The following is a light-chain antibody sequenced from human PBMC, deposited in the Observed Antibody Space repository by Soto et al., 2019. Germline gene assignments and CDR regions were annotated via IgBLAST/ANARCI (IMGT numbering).Light chain of an antibody. V-gene: IGLV2-14*01. Sequence: QSALTQPASVSGSPGQSITISCTGTISDVGGYNYVSWYQQHPGKSPKLMIYDVSDRPSGVSNRFSGSKSGHTAYLTISGLQAEEEADYYCNSYTSNNTQVFGTGTKVTVL. CDR2: DVS. J-gene: IGLJ1*01. CDR1: ISDVGGYNY. CDR3: NSYTSNNTQV.